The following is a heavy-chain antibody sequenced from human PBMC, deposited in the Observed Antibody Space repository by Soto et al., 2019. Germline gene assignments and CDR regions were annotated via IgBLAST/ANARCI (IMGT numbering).Heavy chain of an antibody. CDR2: IYYSGST. CDR3: ARHRGGSPWFDP. V-gene: IGHV4-39*01. J-gene: IGHJ5*02. Sequence: PSETLSLTGTVSGGSISSSSYFWGWIRQPPGKGLQWIGSIYYSGSTSYNPSLKSRVTISVDTSKNQFSLKVSTVTAADTAVYYGARHRGGSPWFDPWGQGTLVTVPS. CDR1: GGSISSSSYF. D-gene: IGHD3-16*01.